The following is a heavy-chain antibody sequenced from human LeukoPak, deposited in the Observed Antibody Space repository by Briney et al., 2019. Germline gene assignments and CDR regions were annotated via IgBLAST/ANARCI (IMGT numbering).Heavy chain of an antibody. CDR1: GASINSGTYY. J-gene: IGHJ3*02. Sequence: PSETLSLTCTVSGASINSGTYYWGWVRQPPGKGLEWIGTFSYSGNIYYNPPLKSRVTISVDTSKNQFSLKLSSVTAAGTAVYYCAREPKQQPNFIQGYAFDIWGQGTMVTVSS. D-gene: IGHD6-13*01. CDR3: AREPKQQPNFIQGYAFDI. V-gene: IGHV4-39*07. CDR2: FSYSGNI.